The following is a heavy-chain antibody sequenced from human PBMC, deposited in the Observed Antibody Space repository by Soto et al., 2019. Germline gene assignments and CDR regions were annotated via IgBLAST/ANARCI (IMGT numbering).Heavy chain of an antibody. V-gene: IGHV3-23*01. D-gene: IGHD2-21*02. CDR3: AKVIVVVTADRGRYFQH. CDR1: GFTFSSYA. CDR2: ISGTGFST. Sequence: EVQLLESGGGLVQPGGSLRLSCAASGFTFSSYAVNWVRQAPGKGLEWVSAISGTGFSTYYTDSVKGRFTISRDNSKNTLYLQMNSLRAEDTAVYYCAKVIVVVTADRGRYFQHWGQGTLVTVSS. J-gene: IGHJ1*01.